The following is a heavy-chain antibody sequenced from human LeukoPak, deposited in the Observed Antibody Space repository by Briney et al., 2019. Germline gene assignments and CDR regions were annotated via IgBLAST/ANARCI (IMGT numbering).Heavy chain of an antibody. D-gene: IGHD6-19*01. V-gene: IGHV1-2*02. J-gene: IGHJ6*03. Sequence: ASVKVSCKASGYTFTGYYMHWVRQAPGQGLEWMGWINPNSGGTNYAQKFQGRVTMTRDTSISTAYMELSRLRSDDTAVYYCARDSVAVAGESWDYYYYYMDVWGKGTTVTVSS. CDR3: ARDSVAVAGESWDYYYYYMDV. CDR2: INPNSGGT. CDR1: GYTFTGYY.